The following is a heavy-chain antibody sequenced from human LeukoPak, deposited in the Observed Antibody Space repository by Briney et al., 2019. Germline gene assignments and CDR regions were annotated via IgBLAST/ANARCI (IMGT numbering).Heavy chain of an antibody. D-gene: IGHD3-22*01. CDR1: GGTFSSYA. J-gene: IGHJ4*02. Sequence: ASVKVSCKASGGTFSSYAISWVRQAPGQGLEWMGGIIPIFGTANYAQKFQGRVTITADKSTSTAYMELSSLRSEDTTVYYCAREGHGPMIGLWGQGTLVTVSS. CDR2: IIPIFGTA. V-gene: IGHV1-69*06. CDR3: AREGHGPMIGL.